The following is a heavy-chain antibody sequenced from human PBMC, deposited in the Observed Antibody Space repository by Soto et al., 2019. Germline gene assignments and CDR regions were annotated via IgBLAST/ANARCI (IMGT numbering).Heavy chain of an antibody. CDR2: IYYSGST. D-gene: IGHD6-6*01. J-gene: IGHJ6*03. CDR3: ARLTYEYSSSFVDYYYYMDV. Sequence: SETLSLTCTVSGGSISSYYWSWIRQPPGKGLEWIGYIYYSGSTNYNPSLKSRVTISVDTSKNQFSLKLSPVTAADTAVYYCARLTYEYSSSFVDYYYYMDVWGKGTTVTVSS. V-gene: IGHV4-59*01. CDR1: GGSISSYY.